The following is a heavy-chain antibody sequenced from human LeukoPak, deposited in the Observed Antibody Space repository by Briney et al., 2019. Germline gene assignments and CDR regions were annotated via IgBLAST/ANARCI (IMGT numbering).Heavy chain of an antibody. J-gene: IGHJ3*02. D-gene: IGHD3-22*01. CDR2: INPNSGGT. CDR3: ARKQSYDSSGYSPAAFDI. V-gene: IGHV1-2*02. Sequence: ASVKVSCMASGYTFTGYYMHWVRQAPGQGLEWMGWINPNSGGTNYAQKFQGRVTMTRDTSISTAYMELSRLRSDDTAVYYCARKQSYDSSGYSPAAFDIWGQGTMVTVSS. CDR1: GYTFTGYY.